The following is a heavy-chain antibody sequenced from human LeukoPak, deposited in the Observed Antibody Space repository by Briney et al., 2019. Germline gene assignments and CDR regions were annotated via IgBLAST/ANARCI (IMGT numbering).Heavy chain of an antibody. Sequence: PGGSLRLSCAASGFTFDDYAMHWVRQPPGKGLEWVSGISWNSGNIDYADSAKGRFTISRDNAENSLYLQMNSLRADDTALYYCAKSRGGYNYYYGMDVWGQGTTVTVSS. CDR2: ISWNSGNI. CDR3: AKSRGGYNYYYGMDV. J-gene: IGHJ6*02. D-gene: IGHD3-10*01. V-gene: IGHV3-9*01. CDR1: GFTFDDYA.